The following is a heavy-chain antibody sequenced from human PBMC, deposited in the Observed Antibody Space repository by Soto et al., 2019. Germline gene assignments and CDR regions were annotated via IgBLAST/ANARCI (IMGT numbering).Heavy chain of an antibody. D-gene: IGHD1-1*01. J-gene: IGHJ5*02. CDR3: ARDRLLERTYNWFDP. CDR1: GFTFSSYS. V-gene: IGHV3-21*01. Sequence: EVQLVESGGGLVKPGGSLRLSCAASGFTFSSYSMNWVRQAPGKRLEWVSSISSSSSYIYYADSVKGRFTSSRDNAKNSLYLQMNSLRAEDTAVYYCARDRLLERTYNWFDPWGQGTLVTVSS. CDR2: ISSSSSYI.